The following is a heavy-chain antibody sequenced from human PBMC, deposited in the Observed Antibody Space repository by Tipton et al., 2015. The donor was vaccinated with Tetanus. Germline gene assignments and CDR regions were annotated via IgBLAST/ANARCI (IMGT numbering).Heavy chain of an antibody. V-gene: IGHV4-39*01. CDR1: GASMSSSSYY. Sequence: LRLSCNVSGASMSSSSYYWSWIRQPPGKALEWIGSIYYSGSTFYHPSLQSRVTISVDTSKNQFSLRLSSVTAADTAVYFCARHPPPYYYGSGSYLDYWGQGTPVTVSS. CDR3: ARHPPPYYYGSGSYLDY. CDR2: IYYSGST. J-gene: IGHJ4*02. D-gene: IGHD3-10*01.